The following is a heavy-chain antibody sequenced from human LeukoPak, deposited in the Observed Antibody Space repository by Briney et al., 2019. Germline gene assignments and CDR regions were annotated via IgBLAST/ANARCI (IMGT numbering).Heavy chain of an antibody. J-gene: IGHJ4*02. D-gene: IGHD3-10*01. Sequence: SETLSLTCTVSGGSISIRGHYWGWIRQPPGKGLEWIGSIYYSGSTYYNPSLKSRVTISVDTSKNQFSLKLSSVTAADTAVYYCARTRYYYNSRSYGAPYYFDYWGQGTLVTVSS. CDR3: ARTRYYYNSRSYGAPYYFDY. V-gene: IGHV4-39*01. CDR2: IYYSGST. CDR1: GGSISIRGHY.